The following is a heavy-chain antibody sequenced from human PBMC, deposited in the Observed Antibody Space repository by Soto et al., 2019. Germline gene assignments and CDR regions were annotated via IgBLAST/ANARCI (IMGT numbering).Heavy chain of an antibody. CDR2: IYYSGST. V-gene: IGHV4-61*08. CDR3: ARDSPGYGMDV. J-gene: IGHJ6*02. CDR1: GGSISSGGYY. Sequence: ETLSLTCTVSGGSISSGGYYWSWIRQHPGKGLEWIGYIYYSGSTNYNPSLKSRVTISVDTSKNQFSLKLSSVTAADTAVYYCARDSPGYGMDVWGQGTTVTVSS.